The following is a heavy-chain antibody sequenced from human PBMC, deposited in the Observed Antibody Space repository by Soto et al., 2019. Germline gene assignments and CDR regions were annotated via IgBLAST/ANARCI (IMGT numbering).Heavy chain of an antibody. V-gene: IGHV4-39*01. D-gene: IGHD6-13*01. CDR3: ARLSTDSSSWYLDY. CDR2: IYYSGRT. J-gene: IGHJ4*02. CDR1: GGSISSSSYY. Sequence: QLQLQESGPGLVKPSETLSLTCTVSGGSISSSSYYWGWIRQPPGKGLEWIGSIYYSGRTYYNPSLKSRVTISVDTPKNQFSLKLSSVTAADTAVYYCARLSTDSSSWYLDYWGQGTLVTVSS.